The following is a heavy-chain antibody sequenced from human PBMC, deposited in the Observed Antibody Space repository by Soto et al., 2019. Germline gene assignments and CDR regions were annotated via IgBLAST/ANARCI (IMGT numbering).Heavy chain of an antibody. V-gene: IGHV4-39*01. CDR2: ISYSGRT. CDR1: GASIITDNYF. J-gene: IGHJ4*02. Sequence: SETLSLTCTVSGASIITDNYFWVWIRHSPRRGLELIGSISYSGRTYDNPSLQSRVTISIDASKNQFSLKLTSVTTADTAVYYCARRRASDYGGNHHPYYFDRWGQGALVTVSS. D-gene: IGHD4-17*01. CDR3: ARRRASDYGGNHHPYYFDR.